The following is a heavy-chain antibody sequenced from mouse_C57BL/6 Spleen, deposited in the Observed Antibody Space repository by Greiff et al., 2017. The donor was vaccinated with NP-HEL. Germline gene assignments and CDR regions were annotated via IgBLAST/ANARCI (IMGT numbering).Heavy chain of an antibody. Sequence: QVQLKQPGAELVKPGASVKMSCKASGYTFTSYWITWVKQRPGQGLEWIGDIYPGSGSTNYNEKFKSKATLTVDTSSSTAYMQLSSLTSEDSAVYYCARWKTAQAYYFDYWGQGTTLTVSS. CDR1: GYTFTSYW. V-gene: IGHV1-55*01. CDR3: ARWKTAQAYYFDY. J-gene: IGHJ2*01. D-gene: IGHD3-2*02. CDR2: IYPGSGST.